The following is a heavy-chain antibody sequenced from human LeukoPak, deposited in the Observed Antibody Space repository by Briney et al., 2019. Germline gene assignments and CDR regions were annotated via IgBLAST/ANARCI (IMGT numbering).Heavy chain of an antibody. J-gene: IGHJ4*02. Sequence: GSLRLSCSASGFTFNKYAMSWVRQAPGKGLEWVSAISDIGGDTKYADSVKGRFTISRDNSKNTLYLQMNSLRVEDTAIYYCGKDWKLDYWGQGTLVTVSS. V-gene: IGHV3-23*01. CDR3: GKDWKLDY. CDR2: ISDIGGDT. CDR1: GFTFNKYA. D-gene: IGHD1-1*01.